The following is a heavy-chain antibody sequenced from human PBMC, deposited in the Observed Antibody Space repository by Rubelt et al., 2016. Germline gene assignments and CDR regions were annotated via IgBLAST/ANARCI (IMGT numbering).Heavy chain of an antibody. J-gene: IGHJ6*02. D-gene: IGHD1/OR15-1a*01. CDR2: IHNNGDS. CDR1: GGSISSHY. Sequence: QVQLQESGPGLVKPSETLSLTCTVSGGSISSHYWNWIRQTPGKGLEWIGYIHNNGDSSYSSSLKRRVTISADPSKNQFSLRLTSVTAADTAVYYCARSRRTPRDYGMDVWGQGTTFTVSS. CDR3: ARSRRTPRDYGMDV. V-gene: IGHV4-59*11.